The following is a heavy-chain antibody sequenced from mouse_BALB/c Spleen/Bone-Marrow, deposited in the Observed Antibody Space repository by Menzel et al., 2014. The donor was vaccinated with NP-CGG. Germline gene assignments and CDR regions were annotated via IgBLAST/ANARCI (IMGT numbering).Heavy chain of an antibody. CDR2: IRNKANGYTT. CDR3: ARDTGNYVRFAY. J-gene: IGHJ3*01. D-gene: IGHD2-1*01. V-gene: IGHV7-3*02. CDR1: GFTFTDYY. Sequence: VQLKESGGGLVQPGGSLRLSCATSGFTFTDYYMSWVRQPPGKALEWLGFIRNKANGYTTEYSASVKGRFTISRDNSQSILYLQMNTLRAEDSATYYCARDTGNYVRFAYWGQGTLVTVSA.